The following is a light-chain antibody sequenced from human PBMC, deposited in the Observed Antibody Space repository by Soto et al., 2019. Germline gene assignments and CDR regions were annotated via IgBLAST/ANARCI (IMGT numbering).Light chain of an antibody. V-gene: IGKV1-5*01. Sequence: DIQMTQSPSTLSASVGDRVTITCRASQTLRTRLAWYQQKSGKAPSLLIYEASNVESGVPSRFSGSGAGTEFTLTISGLQPDDFATYFCQQYETYSPTFGQGTKVEIK. CDR1: QTLRTR. CDR3: QQYETYSPT. CDR2: EAS. J-gene: IGKJ1*01.